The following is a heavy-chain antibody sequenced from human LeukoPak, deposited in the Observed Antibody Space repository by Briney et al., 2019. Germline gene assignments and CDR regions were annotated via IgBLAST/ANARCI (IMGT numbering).Heavy chain of an antibody. V-gene: IGHV3-21*01. Sequence: GGSLSLSCAASGFTFSSYSMNWVRQAPGKGLEWVSSISSSSRSYIYYADSVKGRFTISRDNAKNSLYLQMNSLRAEDTAVYYCARERGYRYYDHHAPDAFDIWGQGTMVTVSS. CDR1: GFTFSSYS. CDR3: ARERGYRYYDHHAPDAFDI. D-gene: IGHD3-22*01. CDR2: ISSSSRSYI. J-gene: IGHJ3*02.